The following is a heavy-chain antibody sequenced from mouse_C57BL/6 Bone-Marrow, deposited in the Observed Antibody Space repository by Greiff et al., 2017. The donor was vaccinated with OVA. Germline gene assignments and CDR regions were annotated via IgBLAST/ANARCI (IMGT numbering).Heavy chain of an antibody. CDR1: GYTFTDYY. CDR3: ARSDGRDYFDY. Sequence: VQLQQSGPELVKPGASVKISCKVSGYTFTDYYMNWVKQSHGKSLEWIGDINPNNGGTSYNQKFKGKATLTVDKSSSTAYMELRSLTSEDSAVYYCARSDGRDYFDYWGQGTTLTVSS. J-gene: IGHJ2*01. CDR2: INPNNGGT. V-gene: IGHV1-26*01.